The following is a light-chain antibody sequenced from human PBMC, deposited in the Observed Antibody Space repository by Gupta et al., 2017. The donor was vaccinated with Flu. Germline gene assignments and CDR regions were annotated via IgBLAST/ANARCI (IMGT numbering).Light chain of an antibody. CDR1: QNIDSW. V-gene: IGKV1-5*03. CDR3: QHYKTYSRT. J-gene: IGKJ1*01. Sequence: DIQMTQSPSTLSASVGDRVTITCRASQNIDSWLAWYQQKPGKAPNLLIYKSSNLESGVPSRFSGSGSGTEFTLTISSLQPDDFATYYCQHYKTYSRTFGQGTKVEI. CDR2: KSS.